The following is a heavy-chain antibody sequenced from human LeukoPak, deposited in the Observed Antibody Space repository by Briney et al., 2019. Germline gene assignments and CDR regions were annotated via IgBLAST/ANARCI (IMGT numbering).Heavy chain of an antibody. V-gene: IGHV1-2*02. D-gene: IGHD2-2*01. CDR1: GYTFTGYY. CDR3: ARPSKIVVLPAATPPDP. CDR2: INPNSGGT. Sequence: ASVKVSCKASGYTFTGYYMHWVRQAPGQGLEWMGWINPNSGGTNYAQKFQGRVTMTRDTSISTAYMELSRLRSDDTAVYYCARPSKIVVLPAATPPDPWGQGTLVTVSS. J-gene: IGHJ5*02.